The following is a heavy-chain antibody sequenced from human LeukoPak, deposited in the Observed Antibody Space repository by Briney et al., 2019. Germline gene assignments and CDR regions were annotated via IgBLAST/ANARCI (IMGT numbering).Heavy chain of an antibody. CDR1: GYTFPGYY. V-gene: IGHV1-2*02. CDR2: INPNSGGT. D-gene: IGHD6-6*01. J-gene: IGHJ4*02. Sequence: ASVKLSCKASGYTFPGYYMCWVRQAPGQGLEWMGWINPNSGGTNYAQQFQGRVTMTRDTSISTAYMELSRLRSDGTAVYYCAREHSSSSGKVFDYWGQGTLVTVSS. CDR3: AREHSSSSGKVFDY.